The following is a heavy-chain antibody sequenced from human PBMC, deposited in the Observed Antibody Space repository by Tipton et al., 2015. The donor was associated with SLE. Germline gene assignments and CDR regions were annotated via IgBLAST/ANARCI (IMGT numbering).Heavy chain of an antibody. CDR1: GYTFTSYD. CDR3: ARGSGTYYNDIDY. D-gene: IGHD3-10*01. CDR2: MNPNNGDT. J-gene: IGHJ4*02. Sequence: QVQLVQSGAEVKKPGASVKVSCKASGYTFTSYDINWVRQATGQGPEWMGWMNPNNGDTDYAQKFQGRVTMTRNTSISTAYMELSVLRSEDTAVYYCARGSGTYYNDIDYWGQGTLVTVSS. V-gene: IGHV1-8*01.